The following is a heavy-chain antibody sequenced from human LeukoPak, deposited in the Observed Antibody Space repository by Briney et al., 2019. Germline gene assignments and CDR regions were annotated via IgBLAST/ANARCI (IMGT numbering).Heavy chain of an antibody. D-gene: IGHD3-10*01. CDR3: AKDRGYITYYFDY. CDR1: GFTFSSYG. CDR2: ISYDGSNK. Sequence: GGSLRLSCAASGFTFSSYGMHWVRQAPGKGLDWVAVISYDGSNKYYADSVKGRFTISRDTSKNTLKLQMNSLRAEDTAVYYCAKDRGYITYYFDYWGQGTLVTVSS. J-gene: IGHJ4*02. V-gene: IGHV3-30*18.